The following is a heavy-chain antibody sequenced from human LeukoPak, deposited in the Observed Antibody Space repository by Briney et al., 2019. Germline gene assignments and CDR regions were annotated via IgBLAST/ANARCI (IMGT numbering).Heavy chain of an antibody. CDR3: ARDTGYSSSWFDP. V-gene: IGHV3-7*01. CDR2: IKQDGSEK. CDR1: GFTFSSYW. Sequence: GGSLGLSCAASGFTFSSYWMSWVRQAPGKGLEWVANIKQDGSEKYYVDSVKGRFTISRDNAKNSLYLQMNSLRAEDTAVYYCARDTGYSSSWFDPWGQGTLVTVSS. D-gene: IGHD6-13*01. J-gene: IGHJ5*02.